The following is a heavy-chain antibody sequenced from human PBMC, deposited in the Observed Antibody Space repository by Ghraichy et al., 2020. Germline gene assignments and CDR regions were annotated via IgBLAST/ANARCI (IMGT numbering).Heavy chain of an antibody. Sequence: EESLNISCKGSGYSFTSYWIGWVRQMPGKGLEWMGIIYPGDSDTRYSPSFQGQVTISADKSISTAYLQWSSLKASDTAMYYCARSTSDYGGKPDWYFDLWGRGTLVTVSS. CDR3: ARSTSDYGGKPDWYFDL. D-gene: IGHD4-23*01. V-gene: IGHV5-51*01. CDR2: IYPGDSDT. CDR1: GYSFTSYW. J-gene: IGHJ2*01.